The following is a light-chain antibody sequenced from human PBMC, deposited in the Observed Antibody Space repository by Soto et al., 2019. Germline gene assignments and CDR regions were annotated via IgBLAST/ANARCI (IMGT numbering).Light chain of an antibody. V-gene: IGKV3-11*01. Sequence: LSPGERATLSCRASQSVSSYLAWYQQKPGQAPRLLIYDASNRATGIPARFSGSGSGTDFTLTISSLEPEDFAVYYCQQRSNWPPITFGQGTRLEIK. CDR2: DAS. CDR3: QQRSNWPPIT. J-gene: IGKJ5*01. CDR1: QSVSSY.